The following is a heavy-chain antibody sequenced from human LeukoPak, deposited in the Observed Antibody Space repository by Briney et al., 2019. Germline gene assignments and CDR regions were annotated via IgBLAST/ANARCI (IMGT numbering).Heavy chain of an antibody. CDR2: IKQDGSEK. J-gene: IGHJ4*02. Sequence: GGSLRLSCAASGFTFSNYWMSWVRQAPGKGLEWVANIKQDGSEKYYVDSVKGRFTISRDSAQNSLYLQMNSLGAEDTAVYYCARARSNYIIFDYWGQGTLVTVSS. CDR3: ARARSNYIIFDY. V-gene: IGHV3-7*05. CDR1: GFTFSNYW. D-gene: IGHD4-11*01.